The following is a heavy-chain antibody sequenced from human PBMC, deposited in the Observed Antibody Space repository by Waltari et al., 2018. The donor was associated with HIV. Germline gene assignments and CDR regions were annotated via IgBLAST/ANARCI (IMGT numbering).Heavy chain of an antibody. V-gene: IGHV1-69*01. Sequence: QVQLVQSGAEVKKPGSPVKVSCKASGDTFSSYSSTWVRPAPGQGLEWMGGIIPMFGTANYAQKFQGRVTITADESTSTAYMELSSLRSEDTAVYYCAAIYYYGSGSYYNFDYWGQGTLVTVSS. CDR3: AAIYYYGSGSYYNFDY. CDR1: GDTFSSYS. CDR2: IIPMFGTA. J-gene: IGHJ4*02. D-gene: IGHD3-10*01.